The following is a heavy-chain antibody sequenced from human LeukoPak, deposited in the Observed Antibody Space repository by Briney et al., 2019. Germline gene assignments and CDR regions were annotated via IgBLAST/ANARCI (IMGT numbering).Heavy chain of an antibody. CDR2: ISYDGSNK. CDR3: AREFVSWGSLDY. V-gene: IGHV3-30*04. J-gene: IGHJ4*02. Sequence: GGSLRLSCAASGFTFSSYAMHWVRQAPGKGLEWVAVISYDGSNKYYADSVKGRFTISRDNSKNTLYLQMNSLRAEDTAVYYCAREFVSWGSLDYWGQGTLVTVSS. CDR1: GFTFSSYA. D-gene: IGHD3-10*01.